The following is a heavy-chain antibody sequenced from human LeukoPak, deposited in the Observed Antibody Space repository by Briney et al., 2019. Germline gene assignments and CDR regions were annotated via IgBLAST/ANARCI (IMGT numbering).Heavy chain of an antibody. D-gene: IGHD6-6*01. V-gene: IGHV4-59*01. CDR1: GGSISSYY. Sequence: SETLSLTCTVSGGSISSYYWSWIRQPPGKGLEWIGYIYYTGSTNYNPSLTSRVNISVDTSKNQSSLNLTSVTAADTAVYYCARWGSIAVARFDYWGQGTLVTVPS. J-gene: IGHJ4*02. CDR2: IYYTGST. CDR3: ARWGSIAVARFDY.